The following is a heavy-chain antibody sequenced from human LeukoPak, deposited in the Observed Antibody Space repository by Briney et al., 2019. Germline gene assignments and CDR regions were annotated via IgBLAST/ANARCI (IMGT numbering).Heavy chain of an antibody. V-gene: IGHV3-30*18. D-gene: IGHD6-13*01. CDR3: AKLWAAAGTFDY. CDR1: GFTFSSYG. CDR2: ISYDGSNK. Sequence: PGGSLRPSCAASGFTFSSYGMHWVRQAPGKGLEWVAVISYDGSNKYYADSVKGRFTISRDNSKNTLYLQMNSLRAEDTAVYYCAKLWAAAGTFDYWGQGTLVTVSS. J-gene: IGHJ4*02.